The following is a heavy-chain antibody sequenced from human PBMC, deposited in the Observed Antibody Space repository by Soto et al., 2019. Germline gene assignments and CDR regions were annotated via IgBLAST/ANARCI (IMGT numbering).Heavy chain of an antibody. D-gene: IGHD3-3*01. CDR3: AKGPRWDFWSPMDV. CDR2: ISGSGGST. J-gene: IGHJ6*02. CDR1: GFTFSSYA. V-gene: IGHV3-23*01. Sequence: GGSLRLSCAASGFTFSSYAMSWVRQAPGKGLEWVSAISGSGGSTYYADSVKGRFTISRDNSKNTPYLQMNSLRAEDTAVYYCAKGPRWDFWSPMDVWGQGTTVTVSS.